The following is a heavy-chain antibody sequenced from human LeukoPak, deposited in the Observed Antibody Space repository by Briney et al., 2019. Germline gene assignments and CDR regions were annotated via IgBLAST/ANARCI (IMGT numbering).Heavy chain of an antibody. Sequence: GGSLRLSCAASGFTVSNNYMNWVRQAPGKGLEWVSVIYSGGSTNYADSVKGRFTISRDNSMNTLYLQMNSLRAEDTAVYYCIYGYTLDFWGQGTLVTVSS. CDR1: GFTVSNNY. D-gene: IGHD5-18*01. CDR2: IYSGGST. J-gene: IGHJ4*02. V-gene: IGHV3-53*01. CDR3: IYGYTLDF.